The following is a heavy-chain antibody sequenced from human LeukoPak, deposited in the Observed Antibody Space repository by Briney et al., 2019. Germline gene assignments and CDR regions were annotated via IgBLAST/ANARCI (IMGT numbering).Heavy chain of an antibody. CDR3: ARETVEQQLYTWFDP. CDR2: IIPILGIA. J-gene: IGHJ5*02. D-gene: IGHD6-13*01. V-gene: IGHV1-69*04. CDR1: GGTFSSYA. Sequence: SVKVSCKASGGTFSSYAISWVRQAPGQGLEWMGRIIPILGIANYAQKFQGRVTITADKSTSTAYMELSSLRSEDTAVYYCARETVEQQLYTWFDPWGQGTLVTVSS.